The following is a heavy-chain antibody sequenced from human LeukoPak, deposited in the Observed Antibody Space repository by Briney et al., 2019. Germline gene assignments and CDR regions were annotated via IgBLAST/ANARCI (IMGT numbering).Heavy chain of an antibody. CDR3: AREGVDIVTYDY. V-gene: IGHV3-7*03. J-gene: IGHJ4*02. CDR2: IKQDGSEN. CDR1: GFTFSSYW. D-gene: IGHD5-12*01. Sequence: GGSLRLSCAASGFTFSSYWMSWVRQAPGRGLEWVANIKQDGSENYCVDSVKGRFTISRDNAKNSLYLQMSSLRAEDTAVYYCAREGVDIVTYDYWGQGTLVTVSS.